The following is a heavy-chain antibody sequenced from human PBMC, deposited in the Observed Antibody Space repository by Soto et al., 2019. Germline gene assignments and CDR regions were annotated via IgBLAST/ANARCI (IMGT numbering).Heavy chain of an antibody. Sequence: GASVKVSCKASGGTFSSYAISWVRQAPGQGLEWMGGIIPIFGTANYAQKFQGRVTITADESTSTAYMELSSLRSEDTAVYYCARGSTMYYDFWSGYLNPYYYYGMDVWGQGTTVTVSS. CDR1: GGTFSSYA. CDR2: IIPIFGTA. J-gene: IGHJ6*02. V-gene: IGHV1-69*13. D-gene: IGHD3-3*01. CDR3: ARGSTMYYDFWSGYLNPYYYYGMDV.